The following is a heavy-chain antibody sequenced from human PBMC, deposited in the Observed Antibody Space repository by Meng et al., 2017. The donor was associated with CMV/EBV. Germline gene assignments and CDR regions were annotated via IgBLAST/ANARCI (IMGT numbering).Heavy chain of an antibody. CDR3: ARGEIVGATTFYYYGMDV. CDR1: TFTSYG. V-gene: IGHV1-18*01. D-gene: IGHD1-26*01. CDR2: ISAYNGNT. Sequence: TFTSYGISWVRQAPGQGLEWMGWISAYNGNTNYAQKLQGRVTMTTDTSTSTAYMELRSLRSDDTAVYYCARGEIVGATTFYYYGMDVWGQGTTVTVSS. J-gene: IGHJ6*02.